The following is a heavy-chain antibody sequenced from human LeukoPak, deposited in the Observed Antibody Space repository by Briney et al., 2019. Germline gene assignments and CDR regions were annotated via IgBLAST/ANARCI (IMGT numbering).Heavy chain of an antibody. CDR2: INTNTGNP. CDR3: ASGPSYSGSNEYFDS. J-gene: IGHJ4*02. V-gene: IGHV7-4-1*02. Sequence: GASVKVSCKASGYTFSSYTMNWVRQAPGQGLEWMGWINTNTGNPTYAQDYTGRFVFFLDTSVSTTYLQISRLKAEDTAVDYCASGPSYSGSNEYFDSWGQGTLVTVSS. CDR1: GYTFSSYT. D-gene: IGHD1-26*01.